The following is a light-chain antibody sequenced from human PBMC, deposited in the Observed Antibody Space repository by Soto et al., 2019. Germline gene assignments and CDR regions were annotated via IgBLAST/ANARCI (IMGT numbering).Light chain of an antibody. J-gene: IGKJ1*01. CDR3: QQTYSSPWT. Sequence: IQMTQSPSSLSASVGDRVTITCRASQTINRYLSWYQQKPGKAPNLLISAASTLQAGVPSRFSGSESGTEFTLTISCLQPEDFATYYCQQTYSSPWTFGQGTKVEIK. CDR2: AAS. V-gene: IGKV1-39*01. CDR1: QTINRY.